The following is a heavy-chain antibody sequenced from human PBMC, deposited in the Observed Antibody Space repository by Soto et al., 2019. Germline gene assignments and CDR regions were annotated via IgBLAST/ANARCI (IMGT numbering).Heavy chain of an antibody. CDR3: ARDTHSAGGWFDT. Sequence: QVQLVQSGAEVKKPGSSVKVSCKASGGTSRSLSITWVRQAPGQGLEWMGGITPLFGIPNYPQKFQGRLTITADKPTGTAYLELSGLRSEDTAVYYCARDTHSAGGWFDTWGRGTLVTVSS. CDR1: GGTSRSLS. J-gene: IGHJ5*02. CDR2: ITPLFGIP. V-gene: IGHV1-69*17. D-gene: IGHD2-15*01.